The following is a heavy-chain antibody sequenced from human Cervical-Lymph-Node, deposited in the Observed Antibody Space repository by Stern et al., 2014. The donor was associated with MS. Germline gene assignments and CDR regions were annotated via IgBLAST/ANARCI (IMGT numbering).Heavy chain of an antibody. V-gene: IGHV3-30*18. Sequence: VQLVESGGGVVQPGRSLRLSCVGSGFIFRTYGFHWVRQAPGKGLEWVAVISYDEINIYYSDYVKGRFTISRDNSKNTLYLQMNSLTPEDTAVYYCAKLFPYYYDSTDSSHDFDVWGHGTMVTVSS. CDR1: GFIFRTYG. CDR2: ISYDEINI. J-gene: IGHJ3*01. CDR3: AKLFPYYYDSTDSSHDFDV. D-gene: IGHD3-22*01.